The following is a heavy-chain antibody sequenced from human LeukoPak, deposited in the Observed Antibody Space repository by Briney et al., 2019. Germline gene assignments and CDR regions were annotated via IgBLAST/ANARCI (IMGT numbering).Heavy chain of an antibody. CDR1: GFTFSTYW. Sequence: GGSLRLSCATSGFTFSTYWMSWVRQAPGKGLEWVSSIDYSGGSTYYADSVKGRFTISRDNSKNTLYLQMNSLRAEDTALYYCARTTSMNYVGDAFHIWGQGTMVTVSS. J-gene: IGHJ3*02. D-gene: IGHD1-7*01. V-gene: IGHV3-23*01. CDR3: ARTTSMNYVGDAFHI. CDR2: IDYSGGST.